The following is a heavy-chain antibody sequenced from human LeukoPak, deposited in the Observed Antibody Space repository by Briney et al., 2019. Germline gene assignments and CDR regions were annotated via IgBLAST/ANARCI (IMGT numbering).Heavy chain of an antibody. CDR2: IWYDGSNK. CDR1: GYSLTTYY. Sequence: SCKASGYSLTTYYMHWVRQAPGKGLEWVAVIWYDGSNKYYADSVKGRFTISRDNSKNTLYLQMNSLRAEDTAVYYCARSYSSSWWDLSLNYWGQGTLVTVSS. CDR3: ARSYSSSWWDLSLNY. V-gene: IGHV3-33*01. D-gene: IGHD6-13*01. J-gene: IGHJ4*02.